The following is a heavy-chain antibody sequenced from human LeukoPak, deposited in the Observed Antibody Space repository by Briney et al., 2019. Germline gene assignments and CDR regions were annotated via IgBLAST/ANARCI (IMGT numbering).Heavy chain of an antibody. CDR1: GFTFSSYW. Sequence: PGGSLRLFCAASGFTFSSYWMSWVRQAPGKGLEWVANIKQDGSEKYYVDSVKGRFTISRDNAKNSLYLQMNSLRAEDMAVYYCARETPRRGETRDGYRWGQGIVVTVSS. CDR2: IKQDGSEK. CDR3: ARETPRRGETRDGYR. D-gene: IGHD5-24*01. V-gene: IGHV3-7*01. J-gene: IGHJ4*02.